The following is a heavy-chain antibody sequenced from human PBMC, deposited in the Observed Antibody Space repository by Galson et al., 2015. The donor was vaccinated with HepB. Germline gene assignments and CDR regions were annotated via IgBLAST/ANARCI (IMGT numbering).Heavy chain of an antibody. CDR2: IFYSGNT. D-gene: IGHD6-19*01. Sequence: SETLSLTCTVSGGSISSSSYYWGWIRQSPGKGLEWIGSIFYSGNTHYNPSLKSRVTISVDTSKNQFSLKLSSVTAADTAGYYCASHPYTSGWLYGYFDVWGRGTLVTVS. CDR1: GGSISSSSYY. V-gene: IGHV4-39*01. CDR3: ASHPYTSGWLYGYFDV. J-gene: IGHJ2*01.